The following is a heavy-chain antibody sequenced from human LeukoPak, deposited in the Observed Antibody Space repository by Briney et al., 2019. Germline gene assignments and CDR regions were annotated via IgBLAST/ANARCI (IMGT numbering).Heavy chain of an antibody. CDR1: GGSTSSGGYS. CDR2: IYHSGST. CDR3: ARAFYDSSGYYRYWYFDL. J-gene: IGHJ2*01. Sequence: SQTLSLTCAVSGGSTSSGGYSWSWIRQPPGKGLEWIGYIYHSGSTYYNPSLKSRVTISVDRSKNQFSLKPSSVTAADTAVYYCARAFYDSSGYYRYWYFDLWGRGTLVTVSS. V-gene: IGHV4-30-2*01. D-gene: IGHD3-22*01.